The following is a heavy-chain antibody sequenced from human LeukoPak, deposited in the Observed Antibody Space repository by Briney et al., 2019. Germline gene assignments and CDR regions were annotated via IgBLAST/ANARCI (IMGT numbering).Heavy chain of an antibody. J-gene: IGHJ4*02. V-gene: IGHV4-59*01. CDR3: ASLYSSGWQVDY. D-gene: IGHD6-19*01. CDR1: GGFNTHYY. Sequence: PSETLSLTCSVSGGFNTHYYWSWIRQPPGKGLEWIGYIYHSGSTNYNPSLKSRVTISVDTSKNQFSLKLNSVTAADTAVYYCASLYSSGWQVDYWGQGTLVTVSS. CDR2: IYHSGST.